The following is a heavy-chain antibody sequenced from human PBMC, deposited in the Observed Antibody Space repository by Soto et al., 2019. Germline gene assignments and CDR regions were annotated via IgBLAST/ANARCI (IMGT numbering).Heavy chain of an antibody. CDR3: EGAAYRFGYCFDY. CDR1: GFTFSSDS. V-gene: IGHV3-21*01. CDR2: ISSSGEDI. Sequence: XEFLSLSGAASGFTFSSDSMNGVRQAPGKGLEWVSSISSSGEDIHYADSVKGRFTISRDNAKNLLYLQMDSLRAEDTALYYCEGAAYRFGYCFDYWGQGTLVTVSS. D-gene: IGHD5-18*01. J-gene: IGHJ4*02.